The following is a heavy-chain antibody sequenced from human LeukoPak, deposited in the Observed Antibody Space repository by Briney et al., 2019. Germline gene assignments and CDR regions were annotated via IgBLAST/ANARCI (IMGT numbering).Heavy chain of an antibody. D-gene: IGHD2-2*01. CDR3: ARARGYCSSTSFLYYFDY. CDR1: GFTFSSYS. J-gene: IGHJ4*02. Sequence: GGSLRLSCAASGFTFSSYSMNWVRQAPGKGLEWVSSISSSSSYIYYADSVKGRFTISRDNAKNSLYLQMNSLRAEDTAVYYCARARGYCSSTSFLYYFDYWGQGTLVTVPS. CDR2: ISSSSSYI. V-gene: IGHV3-21*01.